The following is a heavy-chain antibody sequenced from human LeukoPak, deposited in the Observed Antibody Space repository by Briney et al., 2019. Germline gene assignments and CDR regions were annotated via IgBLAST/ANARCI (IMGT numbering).Heavy chain of an antibody. V-gene: IGHV3-23*01. J-gene: IGHJ6*03. CDR1: GLNFSNYG. Sequence: GGSLRLSCEASGLNFSNYGMSWVRQAPGKGLEWVSGITSDGSTYYADSVKGRFTISRDNSKNTLYLQMNSLRAEDRALYYCAREYMDVWGKGTMVTISS. CDR2: ITSDGST. CDR3: AREYMDV.